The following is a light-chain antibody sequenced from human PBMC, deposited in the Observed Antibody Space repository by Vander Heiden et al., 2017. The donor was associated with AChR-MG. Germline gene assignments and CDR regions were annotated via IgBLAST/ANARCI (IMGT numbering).Light chain of an antibody. Sequence: QSALTQPASVSGSPGQSISISCSGSSSDIGAYDLVSWFQQHPGRAPKLIIFDVTRRPSGLSGRFSGSKSGNTASLTISGLQIEDEAHYYCCSHTRSDTWVFGGGTKLSVL. CDR1: SSDIGAYDL. CDR3: CSHTRSDTWV. V-gene: IGLV2-23*02. CDR2: DVT. J-gene: IGLJ3*02.